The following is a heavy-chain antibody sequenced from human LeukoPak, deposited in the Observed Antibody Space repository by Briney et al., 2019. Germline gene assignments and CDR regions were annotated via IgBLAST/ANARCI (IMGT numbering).Heavy chain of an antibody. CDR1: GGSISSSSYY. J-gene: IGHJ3*02. CDR2: IYYSGST. Sequence: SETLSLTCTVSGGSISSSSYYWGWIRQPPGKGLEWIGSIYYSGSTYYNPSLKSRVTISVDTSKNQFSLKLSSVTAADTAVYYCARVGYCSGGSCYSHAFDIWGQGTMVTVSS. CDR3: ARVGYCSGGSCYSHAFDI. D-gene: IGHD2-15*01. V-gene: IGHV4-39*07.